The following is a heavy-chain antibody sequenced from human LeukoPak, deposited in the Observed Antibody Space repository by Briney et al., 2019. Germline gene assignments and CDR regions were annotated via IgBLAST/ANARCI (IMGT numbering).Heavy chain of an antibody. CDR1: GESFSGYF. D-gene: IGHD3-22*01. CDR2: ITPSGST. CDR3: ASSFYYDSRDY. Sequence: SETLSLTCVVYGESFSGYFWSWIRQPPGKGLEWIGEITPSGSTNYNPSLKSRVSMSIDTSKKKLSLRLTSVTAADSAVYYCASSFYYDSRDYWGQGTLVTVSS. V-gene: IGHV4-34*01. J-gene: IGHJ4*02.